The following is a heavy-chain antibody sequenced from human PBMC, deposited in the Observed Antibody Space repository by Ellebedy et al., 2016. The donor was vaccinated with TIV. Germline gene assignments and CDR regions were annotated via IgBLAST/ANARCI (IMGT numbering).Heavy chain of an antibody. CDR2: IYHSGST. D-gene: IGHD3-9*01. J-gene: IGHJ5*02. CDR1: GGSISSYY. V-gene: IGHV4-59*01. CDR3: ARVNLTGYKVYNWFDP. Sequence: SETLSLTCTVPGGSISSYYWSWIRQPPGKGLEWIGNIYHSGSTNYNPSLESRVTISVDMSKNRFSLTLSSVTAADTAVYYCARVNLTGYKVYNWFDPWGRGTPVTVSS.